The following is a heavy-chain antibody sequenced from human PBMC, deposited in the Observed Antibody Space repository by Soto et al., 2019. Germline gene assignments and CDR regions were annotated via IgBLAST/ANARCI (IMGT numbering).Heavy chain of an antibody. D-gene: IGHD6-13*01. J-gene: IGHJ4*02. CDR3: ATQGRRLWQQLGY. CDR1: GGTFSSYA. CDR2: IIPIFGTA. Sequence: SVKVSCKASGGTFSSYAISWVRQAPGQGLEWMGGIIPIFGTANYAQKFQGRVTMTEDTSTDTAYMELSSLRSEDTAVYYCATQGRRLWQQLGYWGQGTLVTVSS. V-gene: IGHV1-69*06.